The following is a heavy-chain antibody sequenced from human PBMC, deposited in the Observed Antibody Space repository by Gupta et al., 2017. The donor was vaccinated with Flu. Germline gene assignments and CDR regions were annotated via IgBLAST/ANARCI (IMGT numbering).Heavy chain of an antibody. Sequence: VRQAPGKGLEWVSGISWNSGVIGYAGSVKGRFTISRDNANNSLDLQMDSLRVEDTAVYFCAKDRGYNGLGLEYWGQGTLVTVSS. J-gene: IGHJ4*02. CDR2: ISWNSGVI. D-gene: IGHD5-12*01. V-gene: IGHV3-9*01. CDR3: AKDRGYNGLGLEY.